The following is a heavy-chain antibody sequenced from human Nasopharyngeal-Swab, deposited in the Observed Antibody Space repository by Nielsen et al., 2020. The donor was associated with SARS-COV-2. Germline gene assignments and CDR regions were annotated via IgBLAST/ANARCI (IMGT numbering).Heavy chain of an antibody. CDR1: GFLFINYG. J-gene: IGHJ4*02. V-gene: IGHV3-23*05. CDR3: AGYYDTRVQ. CDR2: IDTTGTIT. D-gene: IGHD3-22*01. Sequence: GESLKISCAASGFLFINYGMNWVRQAPGKGLEWVAGIDTTGTITHYADSVKGRFAISRANARKTLYLQMDNLRAEDTAVYYCAGYYDTRVQWGQGTLVNVSS.